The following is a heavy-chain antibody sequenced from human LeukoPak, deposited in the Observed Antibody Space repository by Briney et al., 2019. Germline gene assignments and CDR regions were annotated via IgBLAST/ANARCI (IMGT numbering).Heavy chain of an antibody. CDR1: GFTFDDYA. CDR3: AKDIVRYCSSTSCPGRGMDV. CDR2: ISWNSGSI. D-gene: IGHD2-2*01. J-gene: IGHJ6*02. Sequence: GGSLRLSCAASGFTFDDYAMHWVRQAPGKGLEWVSDISWNSGSIGYADSVKGRFTISRDNAKNSLYLQMNSLRAEDTALYYCAKDIVRYCSSTSCPGRGMDVWGQGTTVTVSS. V-gene: IGHV3-9*01.